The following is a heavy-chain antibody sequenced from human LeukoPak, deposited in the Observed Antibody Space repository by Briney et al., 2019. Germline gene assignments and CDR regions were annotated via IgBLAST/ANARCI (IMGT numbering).Heavy chain of an antibody. CDR2: IYDTGST. V-gene: IGHV4-39*01. CDR1: GGSISRSSYY. J-gene: IGHJ5*02. D-gene: IGHD6-6*01. Sequence: PSETLSLTCTVSGGSISRSSYYWGWIRQPPGKGLEWIGSIYDTGSTYYNPSLKSRITMSVDTSKNQFSLKLSSVTAADTAVYYCARHAVFECSSSNNWFDPWGQGTLVTVSS. CDR3: ARHAVFECSSSNNWFDP.